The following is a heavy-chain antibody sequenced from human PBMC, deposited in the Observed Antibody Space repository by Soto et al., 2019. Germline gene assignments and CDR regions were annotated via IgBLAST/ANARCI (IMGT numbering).Heavy chain of an antibody. CDR1: GGSISSGGYS. V-gene: IGHV4-30-2*01. D-gene: IGHD4-17*01. J-gene: IGHJ6*02. CDR3: ARAHYGDYGYGMDV. CDR2: TYHSGST. Sequence: SETLSLTCAVSGGSISSGGYSWSWIRQPPGKGLEWIGCTYHSGSTYYNPSLKSRVTISVDRSKNQFSLKLSSVTAADTAVYYCARAHYGDYGYGMDVWGQGTTVTVSS.